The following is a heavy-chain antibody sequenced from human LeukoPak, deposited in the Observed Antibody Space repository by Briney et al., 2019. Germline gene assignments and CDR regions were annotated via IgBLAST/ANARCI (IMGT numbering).Heavy chain of an antibody. Sequence: ASVKVSCKASGYTFTSYDINWVRQATGQGLEWMGWMNPNSGNTGYAQKFQGRVTMTRNTSISTAYMELSNLRSEDTAVYYCARVWAKYSSGWYTWRGDDAFDIWGQGTMVTVSS. CDR2: MNPNSGNT. J-gene: IGHJ3*02. CDR1: GYTFTSYD. D-gene: IGHD6-19*01. CDR3: ARVWAKYSSGWYTWRGDDAFDI. V-gene: IGHV1-8*01.